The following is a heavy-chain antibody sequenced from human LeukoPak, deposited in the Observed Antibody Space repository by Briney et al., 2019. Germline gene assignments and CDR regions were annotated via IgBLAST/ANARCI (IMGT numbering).Heavy chain of an antibody. CDR2: INSDGSST. J-gene: IGHJ3*02. Sequence: GGSLRLSCAASGFTFSSYWMHWVRQAPGKGLVWVSRINSDGSSTSYADSVKGRFTISRDNAKNTLYLQMNSLRAEDTAVYYCAKIFYMIVVEGAFDIWGQGTMVTVSS. CDR1: GFTFSSYW. CDR3: AKIFYMIVVEGAFDI. V-gene: IGHV3-74*01. D-gene: IGHD3-22*01.